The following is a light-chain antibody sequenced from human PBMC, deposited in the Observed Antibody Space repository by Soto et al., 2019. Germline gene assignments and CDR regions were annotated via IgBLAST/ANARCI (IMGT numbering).Light chain of an antibody. CDR2: YMS. CDR1: QYVGTR. V-gene: IGKV3-11*01. CDR3: HQRQSWPRT. J-gene: IGKJ1*01. Sequence: EIVLTQSPATLSSSPGETATLSCRASQYVGTRLAWYQHKPGQAPRLLIYYMSKRATGIPARFSGSGSGTDFTLTISNLAPEEFGVYYCHQRQSWPRTFGQGTKVEIK.